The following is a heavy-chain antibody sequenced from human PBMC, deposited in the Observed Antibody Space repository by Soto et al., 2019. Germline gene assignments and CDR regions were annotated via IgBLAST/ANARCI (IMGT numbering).Heavy chain of an antibody. CDR1: GFTFSTYA. J-gene: IGHJ4*02. D-gene: IGHD3-10*01. V-gene: IGHV3-23*01. CDR3: ALHHGSGSYYNPIDY. CDR2: ISGSGGNT. Sequence: VGSLRLSCAASGFTFSTYAMSWVRQAPGKGLEWVSVISGSGGNTYYADSVKGRFTISRDNSKNTLYLQMNSLRAEDTAVYYCALHHGSGSYYNPIDYWGQGTLVTVSS.